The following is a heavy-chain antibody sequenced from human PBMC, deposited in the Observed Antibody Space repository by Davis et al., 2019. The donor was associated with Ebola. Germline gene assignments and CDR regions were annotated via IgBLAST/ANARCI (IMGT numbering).Heavy chain of an antibody. D-gene: IGHD6-19*01. CDR2: IYHSGST. V-gene: IGHV4-4*02. Sequence: PSETLSLTCAVSGGSISSSNWWSWVRQTPGKGLEWIGEIYHSGSTNYNPSHKSRVTISVDTSKNQFSLKLGSVTAADTAVYYCSRHTSSGWYGFDYWGQGTLVTVSS. J-gene: IGHJ4*02. CDR1: GGSISSSNW. CDR3: SRHTSSGWYGFDY.